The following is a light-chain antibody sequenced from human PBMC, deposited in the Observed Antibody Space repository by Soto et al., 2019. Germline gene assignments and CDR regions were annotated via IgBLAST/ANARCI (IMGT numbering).Light chain of an antibody. CDR1: QSVSSSY. V-gene: IGKV3-20*01. CDR2: GAS. CDR3: QQYGSSPPLIT. Sequence: EIVLTQSPGTLSLSPGERATLSCRASQSVSSSYLAWYQQKPGQAPRLLIYGASSRATDIPDRFSGSGCGTDFTLTISRLEPEDFAVYYCQQYGSSPPLITFGQGTRLEIK. J-gene: IGKJ5*01.